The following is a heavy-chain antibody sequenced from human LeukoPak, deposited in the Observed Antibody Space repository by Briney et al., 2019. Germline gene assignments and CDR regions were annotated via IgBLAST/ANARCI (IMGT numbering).Heavy chain of an antibody. CDR1: GGTFSSYA. CDR2: ISAYNGNT. V-gene: IGHV1-18*01. CDR3: ARAPGYCSGGSCPGGAFDI. J-gene: IGHJ3*02. D-gene: IGHD2-15*01. Sequence: ASVKVSCKASGGTFSSYAISWVRQAPGQGLEWMGWISAYNGNTNYAQKLQGRVTMTTDTSTSTAYMELRSLRSDDTAVYYCARAPGYCSGGSCPGGAFDIWGQGTMVTVSS.